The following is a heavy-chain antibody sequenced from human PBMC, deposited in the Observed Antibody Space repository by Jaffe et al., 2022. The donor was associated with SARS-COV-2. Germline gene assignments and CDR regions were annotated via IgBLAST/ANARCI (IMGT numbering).Heavy chain of an antibody. CDR3: AREGGVSGDYSTYYYYGMDV. CDR2: IYYSGST. D-gene: IGHD2-15*01. J-gene: IGHJ6*02. Sequence: QVQLQESGPGLVKPSETLSLTCTVSGGSISSYYWSWIRQPPGKGLEWIGYIYYSGSTNYNPSLKSRVTISVDTSKNQFSLKLSSVTAADTAVYYCAREGGVSGDYSTYYYYGMDVWGQGTTVTVSS. CDR1: GGSISSYY. V-gene: IGHV4-59*12.